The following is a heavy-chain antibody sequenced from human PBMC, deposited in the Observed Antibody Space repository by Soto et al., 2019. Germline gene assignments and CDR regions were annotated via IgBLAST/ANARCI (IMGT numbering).Heavy chain of an antibody. CDR2: IYSSGST. Sequence: GGSLRLSCAASGFTVSNNYMTWVRQAPGKGLEWVSFIYSSGSTYYADSVKGRFTISRDNFKNTLYLQMNGLRAEDTAVYYCARGYSYTQPVFDYWGLGTLVTVSS. D-gene: IGHD5-18*01. CDR3: ARGYSYTQPVFDY. CDR1: GFTVSNNY. V-gene: IGHV3-53*01. J-gene: IGHJ4*02.